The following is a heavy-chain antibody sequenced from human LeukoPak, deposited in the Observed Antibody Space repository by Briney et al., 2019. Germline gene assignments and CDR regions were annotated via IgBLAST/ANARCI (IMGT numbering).Heavy chain of an antibody. CDR3: ARVYDTLTGYFNP. CDR2: INHSGST. D-gene: IGHD3-9*01. Sequence: SETLSLTCAVYGGSFSGYYWSWIRQPPGKGLEWIGEINHSGSTNYNPSLKSRVTISVDTSKNQFSLKLSSVSAADTAVYYCARVYDTLTGYFNPWGQGTLLTVSS. CDR1: GGSFSGYY. V-gene: IGHV4-34*01. J-gene: IGHJ5*02.